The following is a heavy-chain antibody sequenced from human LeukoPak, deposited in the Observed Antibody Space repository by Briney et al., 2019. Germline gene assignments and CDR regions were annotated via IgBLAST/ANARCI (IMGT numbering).Heavy chain of an antibody. CDR1: GFTVSSNE. CDR2: ISGGST. J-gene: IGHJ4*02. Sequence: GGSLRLSRAASGFTVSSNEMSWVRQAPGKGLEWVSSISGGSTYYADSRKGRFTISRDNSKNTLHLQMNSLRAEDTAVYYCARVGGTVAMVRGVLDYWGQGTLVTVSS. D-gene: IGHD3-10*01. CDR3: ARVGGTVAMVRGVLDY. V-gene: IGHV3-38-3*01.